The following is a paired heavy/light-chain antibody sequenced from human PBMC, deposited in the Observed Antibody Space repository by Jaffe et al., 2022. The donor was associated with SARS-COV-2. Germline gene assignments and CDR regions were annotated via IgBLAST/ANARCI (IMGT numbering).Heavy chain of an antibody. CDR1: GFTFNNYD. CDR2: ISGSGTST. J-gene: IGHJ6*03. D-gene: IGHD5-18*01. V-gene: IGHV3-23*04. Sequence: EVQLVESGGGLVQPGGSLRLSCAASGFTFNNYDMSWVRQAPGKGLEWVSTISGSGTSTYYADSVKGRFAISRDNSKNTLFVQMNSLRAEDTAVYYCAKGGYNYGYNYYLMDVWGKGTTVIVSS. CDR3: AKGGYNYGYNYYLMDV.
Light chain of an antibody. Sequence: QTVVTQEPSLSVSPGGTVTLTCGLSSGSVSTSYHPSWYLQTPGQAPRTLIYSTNSRSSGVPDRLSGSILGSKAALTITGVQAADESHYYCMLYLGRGVWVFGGGTKLTVL. CDR2: STN. V-gene: IGLV8-61*01. J-gene: IGLJ3*02. CDR3: MLYLGRGVWV. CDR1: SGSVSTSYH.